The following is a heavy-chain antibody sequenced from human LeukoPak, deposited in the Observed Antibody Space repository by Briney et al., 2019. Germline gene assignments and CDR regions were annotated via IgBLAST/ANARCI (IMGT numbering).Heavy chain of an antibody. V-gene: IGHV3-11*01. J-gene: IGHJ4*02. CDR3: ARGGTWLQSGGLSY. D-gene: IGHD5-24*01. Sequence: PGGSLRLSCAASGFSFSDFYLTWIRQAPGKGLEWISYISNSGTTIYYADGVKGRFTVSGDNANNSLYLQINSLRAEDTAIYYCARGGTWLQSGGLSYWGEGTLVTVS. CDR1: GFSFSDFY. CDR2: ISNSGTTI.